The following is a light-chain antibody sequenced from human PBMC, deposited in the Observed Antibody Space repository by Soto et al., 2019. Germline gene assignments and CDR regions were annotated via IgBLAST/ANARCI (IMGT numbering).Light chain of an antibody. CDR2: EVS. Sequence: QSVLTQPASVSGSPGQSITISCTGTSSDVGGYNYVSWYQQHPGKAPKLMIYEVSNRPSGVSNRFSGSKSGNTASLTISGLQAEDEADYYCSSYTSSSTLGVXGTGTKVTV. CDR3: SSYTSSSTLGV. J-gene: IGLJ1*01. CDR1: SSDVGGYNY. V-gene: IGLV2-14*01.